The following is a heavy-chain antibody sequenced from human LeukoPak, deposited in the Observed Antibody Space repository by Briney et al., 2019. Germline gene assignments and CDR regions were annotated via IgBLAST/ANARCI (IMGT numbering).Heavy chain of an antibody. CDR1: GFTVSNNY. J-gene: IGHJ3*02. CDR2: IYSGGST. CDR3: AKGRGSSSWYGAFDI. V-gene: IGHV3-53*05. Sequence: GGSLRLSCAVSGFTVSNNYMSWVRQAPGKGLEWVSVIYSGGSTYYADSVKGRFTISRDNSKNTLYLQMNSLRAEDTAVYYCAKGRGSSSWYGAFDIWGQGTMVTVSS. D-gene: IGHD6-13*01.